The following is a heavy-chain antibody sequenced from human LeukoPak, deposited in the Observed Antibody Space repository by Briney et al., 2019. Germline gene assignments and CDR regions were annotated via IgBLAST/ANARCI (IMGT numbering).Heavy chain of an antibody. D-gene: IGHD5-24*01. Sequence: SETLSLTCAVYGGSFSGRYWSWIRQPPGKGLEWIGEIHYSGSANYNPSLKSRVAISVDTSKNQFSLKLSSVTAADTAVYYCARSRVATINYWGQGTLVTVSS. V-gene: IGHV4-34*01. CDR1: GGSFSGRY. J-gene: IGHJ4*02. CDR2: IHYSGSA. CDR3: ARSRVATINY.